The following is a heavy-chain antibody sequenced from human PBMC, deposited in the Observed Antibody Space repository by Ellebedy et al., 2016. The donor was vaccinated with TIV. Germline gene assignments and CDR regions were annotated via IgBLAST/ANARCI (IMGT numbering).Heavy chain of an antibody. J-gene: IGHJ2*01. D-gene: IGHD3-3*01. CDR2: IDPSDSYT. CDR1: GYSFTTYW. Sequence: GESLKISCKGSGYSFTTYWISWVRQMPGKGLEWMGRIDPSDSYTNYSPSFQGHVTISADKSISTAYLQWGSLKASDTAIYYCARLDTQYYDFWTGYSEGWYFDLWGRGTLVTVSS. CDR3: ARLDTQYYDFWTGYSEGWYFDL. V-gene: IGHV5-10-1*01.